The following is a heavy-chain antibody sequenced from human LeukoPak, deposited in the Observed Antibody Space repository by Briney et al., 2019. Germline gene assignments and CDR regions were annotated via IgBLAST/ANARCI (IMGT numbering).Heavy chain of an antibody. D-gene: IGHD6-25*01. Sequence: SETLSLTCNVYGVSISSSSYYWGWIRQPPGKGLEWIGSIYSSGSSYYNSSLKGRVTISIDTSKNQVSLEMSSVTAADTAVYYCAKSGGYGLIDYWGQGTLVTVSS. CDR2: IYSSGSS. CDR3: AKSGGYGLIDY. CDR1: GVSISSSSYY. J-gene: IGHJ4*01. V-gene: IGHV4-39*01.